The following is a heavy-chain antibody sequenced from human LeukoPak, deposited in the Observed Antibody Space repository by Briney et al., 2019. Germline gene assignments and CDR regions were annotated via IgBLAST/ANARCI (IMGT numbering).Heavy chain of an antibody. CDR1: VFTFSSCD. V-gene: IGHV3-33*01. Sequence: GRSLRLSCAASVFTFSSCDMHWVRQAPGKGLEWVAVIWYDGSNKYYADSVKGRFTISRDNSKNTLYLQMNSLRAEDTAVYYCARAQDGIAAAGIGYWGQGTLVTVSS. CDR2: IWYDGSNK. J-gene: IGHJ4*02. D-gene: IGHD6-13*01. CDR3: ARAQDGIAAAGIGY.